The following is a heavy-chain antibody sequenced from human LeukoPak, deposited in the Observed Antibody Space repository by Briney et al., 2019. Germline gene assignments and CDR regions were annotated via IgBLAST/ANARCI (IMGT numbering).Heavy chain of an antibody. Sequence: ASVKVSCKASGYTFTGYCMHWVRHAPGQGLEWMGWINPNSGGTNYAQKFQGRVTMTRDTSISTAYMELSRLRPDDTAVYYCARGNDYGMMYNWFDPWGQGTLVTVSS. CDR3: ARGNDYGMMYNWFDP. V-gene: IGHV1-2*02. J-gene: IGHJ5*02. CDR1: GYTFTGYC. CDR2: INPNSGGT. D-gene: IGHD4-17*01.